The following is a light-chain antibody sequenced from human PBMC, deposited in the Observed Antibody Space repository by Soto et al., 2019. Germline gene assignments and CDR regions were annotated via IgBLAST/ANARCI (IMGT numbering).Light chain of an antibody. CDR2: GNS. CDR1: SSNIGAGYD. V-gene: IGLV1-40*01. CDR3: QSYDSSLSAVV. J-gene: IGLJ2*01. Sequence: QSVLTQPPSVSGAPGQRVTSSCTGSSSNIGAGYDVHWYQQLPGTAPKLLIYGNSNRPSGVPDRFSGSKSGTSASLAITGLQAEDEADYYCQSYDSSLSAVVFGGGTTLTVL.